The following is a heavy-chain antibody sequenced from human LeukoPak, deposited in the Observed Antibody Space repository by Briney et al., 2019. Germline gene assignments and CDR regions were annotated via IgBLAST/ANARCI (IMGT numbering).Heavy chain of an antibody. J-gene: IGHJ4*02. Sequence: GGSLRLSCAASGFTFSSYTMNWVRQAPGKGLEWISSIRTGNNDIYYADSLKGRFTISRDNAKNTLYLQMNSLRAEDTAVYYCAKVVDYDILTGYYRDYFDYWGQGTLVTVSS. D-gene: IGHD3-9*01. V-gene: IGHV3-21*04. CDR2: IRTGNNDI. CDR1: GFTFSSYT. CDR3: AKVVDYDILTGYYRDYFDY.